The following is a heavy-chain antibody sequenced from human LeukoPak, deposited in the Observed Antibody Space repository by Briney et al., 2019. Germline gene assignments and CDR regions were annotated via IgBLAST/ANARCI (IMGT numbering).Heavy chain of an antibody. D-gene: IGHD3-10*01. V-gene: IGHV4-39*01. CDR3: ARHPYGSGRNWLDP. J-gene: IGHJ5*02. Sequence: SETLSLTCTVSGGSISDRNYYWGWIRQPPGKGLDWIGSINYSGNTYYNPSLKSRVTISVDTFKNQFSLKLSSVTATDTAVYYCARHPYGSGRNWLDPWGQGTLVPVSS. CDR2: INYSGNT. CDR1: GGSISDRNYY.